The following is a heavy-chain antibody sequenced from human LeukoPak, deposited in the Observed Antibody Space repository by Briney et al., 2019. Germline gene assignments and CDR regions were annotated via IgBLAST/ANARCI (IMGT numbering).Heavy chain of an antibody. CDR2: INHSGST. CDR1: GGSFSGCY. D-gene: IGHD6-13*01. Sequence: SETLSLTCAVYGGSFSGCYWSWIRQPPGKGLEWIGEINHSGSTNYNPSLKSRVTISVDTSKNQFSLKLSSVTAADTAVYYCARGGGSSSWYYYWGQGTLVTVSS. J-gene: IGHJ4*02. V-gene: IGHV4-34*01. CDR3: ARGGGSSSWYYY.